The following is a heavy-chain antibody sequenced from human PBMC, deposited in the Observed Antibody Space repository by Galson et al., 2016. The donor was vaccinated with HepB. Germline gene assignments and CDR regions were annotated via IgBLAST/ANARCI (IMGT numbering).Heavy chain of an antibody. V-gene: IGHV3-7*03. CDR1: GFSFSTSW. Sequence: SLRLSCAASGFSFSTSWMNWVRQSPGKGLEWVANMKEEGSEVYYMDSVRDRLTISRDNAKNSLYLQINSLRVEDTAVYYCARGGVPYGMDVWGQGTTVTVSS. J-gene: IGHJ6*02. CDR3: ARGGVPYGMDV. D-gene: IGHD3-10*01. CDR2: MKEEGSEV.